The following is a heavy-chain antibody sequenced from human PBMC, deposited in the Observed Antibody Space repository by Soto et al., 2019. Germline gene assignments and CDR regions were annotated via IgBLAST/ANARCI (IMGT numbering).Heavy chain of an antibody. J-gene: IGHJ4*02. V-gene: IGHV4-59*01. CDR3: ARHMTTVIFYDH. D-gene: IGHD4-4*01. CDR1: GGSISSYY. CDR2: ISYRGNT. Sequence: SETLSLTCTVSGGSISSYYWSWIRQPPGKGLEWIGYISYRGNTNYNPSLKSRVSISRDTSKNQFSLKLTSVTAADTAVYYCARHMTTVIFYDHWGQGTLVTVAS.